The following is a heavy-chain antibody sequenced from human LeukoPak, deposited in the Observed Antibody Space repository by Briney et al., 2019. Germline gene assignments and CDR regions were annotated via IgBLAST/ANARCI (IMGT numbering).Heavy chain of an antibody. CDR2: INHSGST. J-gene: IGHJ2*01. Sequence: SETLSLTCAVYGGSFSGYYWSWIRQPPGKGLEWIGEINHSGSTNYNPSLKSRVTISVDTSKNQFSLKLSSVTAADTAVYYCAGALGIAVAGKRYFDLWGRGTLVTVSS. V-gene: IGHV4-34*01. CDR3: AGALGIAVAGKRYFDL. CDR1: GGSFSGYY. D-gene: IGHD6-19*01.